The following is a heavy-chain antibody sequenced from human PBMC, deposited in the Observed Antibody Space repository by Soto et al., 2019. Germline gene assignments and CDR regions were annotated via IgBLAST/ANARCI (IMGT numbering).Heavy chain of an antibody. CDR1: GFVFSDYV. V-gene: IGHV3-33*01. Sequence: GGSLRLSCAASGFVFSDYVIHWVRQAPGRGLDWVAGIWYHGRDIFYTDSVKGRFTISRDNSKNMLYLQMNSLRAEDTAVYYCARDQGGQSGNFIFDNWGQGTLVTVSS. CDR3: ARDQGGQSGNFIFDN. D-gene: IGHD1-26*01. J-gene: IGHJ4*02. CDR2: IWYHGRDI.